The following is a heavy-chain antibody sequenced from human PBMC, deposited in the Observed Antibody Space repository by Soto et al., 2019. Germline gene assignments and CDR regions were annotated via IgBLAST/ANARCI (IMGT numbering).Heavy chain of an antibody. CDR1: GFTFTNYR. CDR3: ARAGDWNYVQDF. Sequence: GGSLRLSCAASGFTFTNYRIHWVRQAPGKGLVWVARINSDGTRINYSDSVKGRFTISRDNAKNTVFLQMNSLRDEDSAVYFCARAGDWNYVQDFWGQGTLVTVSS. D-gene: IGHD1-7*01. CDR2: INSDGTRI. V-gene: IGHV3-74*01. J-gene: IGHJ4*02.